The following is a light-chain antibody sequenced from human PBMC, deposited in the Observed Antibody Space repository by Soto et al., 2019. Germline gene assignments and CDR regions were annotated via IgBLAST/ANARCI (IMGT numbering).Light chain of an antibody. Sequence: QSAPTQPASVSGSPGQSITISCTGTSSDVGGYNYVSWYQQHPGKAPKLMIYEVSNRPSGVSNRFSGSKSGNTASLTISGLQAEEEADYYCSSYTSSSTYVFGTGTKVTVL. V-gene: IGLV2-14*01. J-gene: IGLJ1*01. CDR3: SSYTSSSTYV. CDR2: EVS. CDR1: SSDVGGYNY.